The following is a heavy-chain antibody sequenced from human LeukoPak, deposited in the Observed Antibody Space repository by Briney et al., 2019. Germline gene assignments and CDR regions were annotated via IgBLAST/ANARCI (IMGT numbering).Heavy chain of an antibody. CDR1: GGSISSGGYY. CDR3: AREHNRSSYFDY. Sequence: SETLSLTCTVSGGSISSGGYYWSWIRQHPGKGLEWIGYIYYSGSTYYNPSLKSRITISVDTSKNQFSLKLSSVTAADTAVYYCAREHNRSSYFDYWGQGTLVTVSS. V-gene: IGHV4-31*03. J-gene: IGHJ4*02. D-gene: IGHD6-6*01. CDR2: IYYSGST.